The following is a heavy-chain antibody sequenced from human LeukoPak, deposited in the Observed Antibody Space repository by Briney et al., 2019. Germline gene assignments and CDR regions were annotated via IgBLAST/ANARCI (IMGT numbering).Heavy chain of an antibody. D-gene: IGHD4-17*01. CDR1: GFTFSSYA. V-gene: IGHV3-23*01. CDR2: ISGSGGST. Sequence: GGSLRLSCAASGFTFSSYAMSWVRQAPGKGLEWVLAISGSGGSTYYADSVKGRFTISRDNSKNTLYLQMNSLRAEDTAVYYCGLAPPIYDYGDYRWGQGTLVTVSS. CDR3: GLAPPIYDYGDYR. J-gene: IGHJ5*02.